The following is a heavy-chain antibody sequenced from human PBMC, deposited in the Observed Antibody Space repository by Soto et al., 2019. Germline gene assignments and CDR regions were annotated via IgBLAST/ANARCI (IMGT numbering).Heavy chain of an antibody. CDR3: TTGGITMVRGALDAFDI. CDR2: IKSKTDGGTT. J-gene: IGHJ3*02. V-gene: IGHV3-15*01. Sequence: GGSLRLSCVASGFTFSNAWMSWVRQAPGKGLEWVGRIKSKTDGGTTDYAAPVKGRFTISRDDSKNTLYLQMNSLKTEDTAVYYCTTGGITMVRGALDAFDIWGQGTMVTVSS. CDR1: GFTFSNAW. D-gene: IGHD3-10*01.